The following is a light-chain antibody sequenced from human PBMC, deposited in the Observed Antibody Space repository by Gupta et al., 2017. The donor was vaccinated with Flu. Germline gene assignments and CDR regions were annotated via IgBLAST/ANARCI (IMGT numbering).Light chain of an antibody. CDR2: EVS. CDR1: QAISGG. Sequence: ALQLTQSPSSLSASVGDRVTPTCRASQAISGGVAWFQHIPGKPPKLLIYEVSTLYRGVPSRFSGSRSGTDFTRTISRLQPEDFATYFGKHNQRFGPGTKVDVK. CDR3: KHNQR. V-gene: IGKV1-13*02. J-gene: IGKJ3*01.